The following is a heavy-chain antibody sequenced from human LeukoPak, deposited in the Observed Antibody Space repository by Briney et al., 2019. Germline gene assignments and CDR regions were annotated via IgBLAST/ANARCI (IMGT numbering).Heavy chain of an antibody. CDR2: INPNSGGT. CDR3: ARAGYSSSWHYYYYYMDV. Sequence: ASVKVSCKASGYTFTGYYMHWVRQAPGQGLEWMGRINPNSGGTNYAQKFQGRVTMTRDMSISTAYMELSRLRSDDTAVYYCARAGYSSSWHYYYYYMDVWGKGTTVTVSS. J-gene: IGHJ6*03. V-gene: IGHV1-2*06. D-gene: IGHD6-13*01. CDR1: GYTFTGYY.